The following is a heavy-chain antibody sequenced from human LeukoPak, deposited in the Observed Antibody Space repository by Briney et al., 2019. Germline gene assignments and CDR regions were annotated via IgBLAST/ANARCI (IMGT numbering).Heavy chain of an antibody. CDR1: GGSISSSSSY. J-gene: IGHJ4*02. Sequence: PSETLSLTCTVSGGSISSSSSYWGWIRQPPGKGLEWIGSIYYSGSTYYNPSLKSRVTISVDTSKNQFSLKLSSVTAADTAVYYCARQVGGTMIVVVAFDYWGQGTLVTVSS. CDR2: IYYSGST. CDR3: ARQVGGTMIVVVAFDY. D-gene: IGHD3-22*01. V-gene: IGHV4-39*01.